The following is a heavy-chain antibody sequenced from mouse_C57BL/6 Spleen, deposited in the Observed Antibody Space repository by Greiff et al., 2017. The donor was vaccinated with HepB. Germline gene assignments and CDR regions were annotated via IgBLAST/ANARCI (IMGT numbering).Heavy chain of an antibody. CDR2: INYDGSST. CDR3: ARGLGRDYAMDY. CDR1: GFTFSDYY. D-gene: IGHD4-1*01. V-gene: IGHV5-16*01. J-gene: IGHJ4*01. Sequence: EVQRVESEGGLVQPGSSMKLSCTASGFTFSDYYMAWVRQVPEKGLEWVANINYDGSSTYYLDSLKSRFIISRDKAKNILHLQMSSLKSEDTATYYCARGLGRDYAMDYWGQGTSVTVSS.